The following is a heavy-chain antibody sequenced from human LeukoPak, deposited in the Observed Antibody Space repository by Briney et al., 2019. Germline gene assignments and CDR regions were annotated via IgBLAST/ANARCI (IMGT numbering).Heavy chain of an antibody. V-gene: IGHV3-74*01. J-gene: IGHJ4*02. Sequence: GGSLRLSCAASGFTFRSYWMHWVRRAPGKGLVWVSRINSDGSSTNYADSVKGRFTISRDNAKNTLYLQMNSLRAEDTAVYYCARVYYDILTGYYNVPGDYWAREPWSPSPQ. CDR3: ARVYYDILTGYYNVPGDY. CDR2: INSDGSST. D-gene: IGHD3-9*01. CDR1: GFTFRSYW.